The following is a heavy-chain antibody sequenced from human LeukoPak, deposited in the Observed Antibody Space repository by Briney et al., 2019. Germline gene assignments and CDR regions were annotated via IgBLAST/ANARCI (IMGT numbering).Heavy chain of an antibody. J-gene: IGHJ3*02. D-gene: IGHD3-10*01. CDR3: ARVLRGVTFDAFDI. CDR1: GGSFSGYY. Sequence: SETLSLTCAVYGGSFSGYYWSWIRQPPGKGLEWIGEINHSGSTNYNPSLKRRVTISVDTSKNQFSLKLSSVTAADTAVYYCARVLRGVTFDAFDIWGEGTMVTVSS. V-gene: IGHV4-34*01. CDR2: INHSGST.